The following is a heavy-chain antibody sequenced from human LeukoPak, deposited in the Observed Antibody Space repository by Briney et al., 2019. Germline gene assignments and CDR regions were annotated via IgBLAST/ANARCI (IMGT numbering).Heavy chain of an antibody. V-gene: IGHV3-21*01. CDR3: TRDLMDYDVSTGLHHYYMDV. Sequence: GGSLRLSCGASGFTFSSYSMNWVRQAPGKGLEWVSSITSSSSHIYYADSVKGRFTISRDNAKNSLYLQMNTLRVEDTAVYYCTRDLMDYDVSTGLHHYYMDVWGQGTTVTVSS. J-gene: IGHJ6*02. CDR1: GFTFSSYS. D-gene: IGHD3-9*01. CDR2: ITSSSSHI.